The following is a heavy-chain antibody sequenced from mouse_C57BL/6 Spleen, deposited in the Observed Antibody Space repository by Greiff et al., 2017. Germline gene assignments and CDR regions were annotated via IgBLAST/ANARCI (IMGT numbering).Heavy chain of an antibody. CDR2: ISSGSS. CDR1: GFTFSDYG. V-gene: IGHV5-17*01. Sequence: EVQGVESGGGLVKPGGSLKLSCAASGFTFSDYGMHWVRQAPEKGLEWVAYISSGSSTISRDNAKNTLFLQMTSLRSEDTAMYYCARRGSRYYYAMDYWGQGTSVTVSS. J-gene: IGHJ4*01. CDR3: ARRGSRYYYAMDY. D-gene: IGHD1-1*01.